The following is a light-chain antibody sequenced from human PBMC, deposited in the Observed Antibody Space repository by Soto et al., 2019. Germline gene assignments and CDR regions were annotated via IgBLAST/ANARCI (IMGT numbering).Light chain of an antibody. CDR1: QSISSY. CDR2: AAS. J-gene: IGKJ4*01. V-gene: IGKV1-39*01. CDR3: QQNFSPLLS. Sequence: DIQMTQSPSSLSASVGDRVTITCRASQSISSYLNWYQQKPGKAPKLLIYAASSLQSGVPSRFSGSGSGTDFTLTITNFQPEDFATYYCQQNFSPLLSFGGGTKVEIK.